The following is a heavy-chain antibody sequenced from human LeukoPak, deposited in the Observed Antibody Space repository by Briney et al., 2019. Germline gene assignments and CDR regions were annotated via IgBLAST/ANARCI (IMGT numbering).Heavy chain of an antibody. J-gene: IGHJ3*01. Sequence: GGSLRLFCTSFQFIFSNYEANWFRHAPGKGLEWISHKPRIGDTIYYSDSVKGRFADSRDPAKNSVYLQMNSLRDEDTAVYYCSSWRGDLLLSLWGQGTMVTVS. CDR1: QFIFSNYE. D-gene: IGHD3-10*01. V-gene: IGHV3-48*03. CDR3: SSWRGDLLLSL. CDR2: KPRIGDTI.